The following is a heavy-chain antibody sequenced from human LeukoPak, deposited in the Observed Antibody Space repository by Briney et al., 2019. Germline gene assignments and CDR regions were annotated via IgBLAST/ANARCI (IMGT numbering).Heavy chain of an antibody. CDR3: ARGGIPAYGGGGADFDY. CDR1: GYKFTTYW. J-gene: IGHJ4*02. CDR2: IYPGDSDT. V-gene: IGHV5-51*01. D-gene: IGHD2-21*01. Sequence: AASLKISCKGSGYKFTTYWIGWVRQMPGKGLEWMGIIYPGDSDTRYSPSFQRQVTISANKSISTSYLQWSMLKGPDTAIYYCARGGIPAYGGGGADFDYWGQGTLVTVSS.